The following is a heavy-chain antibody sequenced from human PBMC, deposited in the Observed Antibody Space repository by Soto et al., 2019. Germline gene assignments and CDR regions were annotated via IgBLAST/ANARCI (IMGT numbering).Heavy chain of an antibody. D-gene: IGHD4-17*01. J-gene: IGHJ6*02. CDR2: INPSGGST. Sequence: ASVKVSCKASGYTFTSYYMHWVRQAPGQGLEWMGIINPSGGSTSYAQKFQGRVTMTRDTSTSTVYMELSSLRSEDTAVYYCARDHPTTVTTFYGMDVWGQGTTVTVSS. V-gene: IGHV1-46*01. CDR3: ARDHPTTVTTFYGMDV. CDR1: GYTFTSYY.